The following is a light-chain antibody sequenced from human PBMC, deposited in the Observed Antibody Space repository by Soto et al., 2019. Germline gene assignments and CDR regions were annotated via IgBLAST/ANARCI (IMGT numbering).Light chain of an antibody. CDR2: GTS. CDR3: QQYGSSPPCT. Sequence: DMVLTQSPGTLSMSPGERATLSCRASQSVHSSYLAWFQQKPGQAPRLLIYGTSRRATGIPDRFSGSGSGRDFTLTISRLAPEDFGGYYCQQYGSSPPCTVDQGNQVAIK. J-gene: IGKJ1*01. CDR1: QSVHSSY. V-gene: IGKV3-20*01.